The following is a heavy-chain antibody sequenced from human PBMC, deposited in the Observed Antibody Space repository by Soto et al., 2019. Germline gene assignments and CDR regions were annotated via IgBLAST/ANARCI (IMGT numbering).Heavy chain of an antibody. V-gene: IGHV3-30*18. J-gene: IGHJ6*02. CDR2: ISYDGSSK. D-gene: IGHD6-19*01. Sequence: GGSLRLSCAASGFTFSSYGMHWVRQAPGKGLEWVAVISYDGSSKYYADSVKGRFTISRDNSKNTLYLQMNSLRAEDTAVYYCAKDYSDSSGWPHAYYYYGMDVWGQGTTVTVSS. CDR3: AKDYSDSSGWPHAYYYYGMDV. CDR1: GFTFSSYG.